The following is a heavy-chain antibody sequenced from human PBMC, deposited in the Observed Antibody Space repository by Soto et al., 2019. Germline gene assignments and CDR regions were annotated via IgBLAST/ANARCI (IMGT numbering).Heavy chain of an antibody. CDR2: ISYDGSNK. CDR3: AKEIGYCTNGVCYGMDV. CDR1: GFTFSSYS. J-gene: IGHJ6*02. D-gene: IGHD2-8*01. V-gene: IGHV3-30*18. Sequence: VQLVESGGGLVKPGGSLRLSCAASGFTFSSYSMNWVRQAPGKGLEWVAVISYDGSNKYYADSVKGRFTISRDNSKNTLYLQMNSLRAEDTAVYYCAKEIGYCTNGVCYGMDVWGQGTTVTVSS.